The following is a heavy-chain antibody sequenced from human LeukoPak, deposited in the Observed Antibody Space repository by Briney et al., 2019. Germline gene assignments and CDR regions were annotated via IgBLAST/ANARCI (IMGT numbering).Heavy chain of an antibody. D-gene: IGHD5-18*01. J-gene: IGHJ4*02. V-gene: IGHV4-59*11. CDR2: MSDSVTS. CDR3: ATIKRGYPFGYFDF. CDR1: GGSFSSHY. Sequence: PSEPLSLTCTVSGGSFSSHYWGWIRQSPGKGLEWIAYMFDSVTSKDNMSDSVTSKDNPSLKSRLTLSADTSKNQFSLRLSYVTAADTAVYYCATIKRGYPFGYFDFWGQGILVTVSS.